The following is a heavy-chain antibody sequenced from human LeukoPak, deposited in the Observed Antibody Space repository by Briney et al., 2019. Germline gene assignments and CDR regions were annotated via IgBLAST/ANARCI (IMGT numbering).Heavy chain of an antibody. CDR2: ISRSGSIV. D-gene: IGHD3-16*01. CDR1: GFTFSDYY. CDR3: ARDKLAFGGGTPVNWFDP. Sequence: GGSLRLSCAASGFTFSDYYMSWIRQAPGKGLEWGSYISRSGSIVSYADSVKGRFTISRDNAKDSLHLQMSSLRVEDTAVYYCARDKLAFGGGTPVNWFDPWGQGTLVTVSS. V-gene: IGHV3-11*04. J-gene: IGHJ5*02.